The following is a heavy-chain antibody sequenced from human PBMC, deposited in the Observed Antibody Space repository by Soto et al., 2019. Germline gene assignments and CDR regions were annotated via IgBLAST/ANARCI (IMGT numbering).Heavy chain of an antibody. CDR3: AILDCYGAGSYLKSFDY. Sequence: PGESLKISCKGSGYSFTSYWISWVRQMPGKGLEWMGRIDPSDSYTNYSPSFQGHVTISADKSISTAYLQWSSLKASDTAMYYCAILDCYGAGSYLKSFDYWGQETLFTVSS. CDR1: GYSFTSYW. V-gene: IGHV5-10-1*01. CDR2: IDPSDSYT. D-gene: IGHD3-10*01. J-gene: IGHJ4*02.